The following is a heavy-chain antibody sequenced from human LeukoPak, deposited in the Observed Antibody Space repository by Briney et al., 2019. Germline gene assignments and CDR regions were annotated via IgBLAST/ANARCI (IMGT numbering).Heavy chain of an antibody. CDR1: GLNFSSRW. D-gene: IGHD6-13*01. Sequence: GGSLRLSCAASGLNFSSRWMNWVRQAPGQGLEWVASIKEDGSEKHYVDSVKGRFTIPRDNGKNSLYLQMNSLRAEDTAVYYCARDSGWWRFDFWGQGTLVTVSS. V-gene: IGHV3-7*03. J-gene: IGHJ4*02. CDR2: IKEDGSEK. CDR3: ARDSGWWRFDF.